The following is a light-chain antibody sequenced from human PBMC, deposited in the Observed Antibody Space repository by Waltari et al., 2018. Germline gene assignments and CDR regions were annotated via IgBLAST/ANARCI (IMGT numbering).Light chain of an antibody. Sequence: IQLSQSPSSLSASAGDRVTISCRASQGISSYLNWYQQKPGKAPKLLIYYTNSLASGVPSRFSGSGSGTEFTLTISSLQPEDFATYYCQQGNSYPFTFGPGTKLDIK. CDR3: QQGNSYPFT. J-gene: IGKJ3*01. V-gene: IGKV1-13*02. CDR1: QGISSY. CDR2: YTN.